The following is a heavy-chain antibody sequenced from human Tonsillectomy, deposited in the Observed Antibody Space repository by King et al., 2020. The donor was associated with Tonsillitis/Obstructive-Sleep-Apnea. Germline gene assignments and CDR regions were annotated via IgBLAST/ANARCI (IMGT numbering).Heavy chain of an antibody. CDR3: ARETSAMDAFDI. CDR2: ISYDGSNK. V-gene: IGHV3-30*04. CDR1: GFTFSNYA. J-gene: IGHJ3*02. Sequence: VQLVESGGGVVQPGKSLRLSCAASGFTFSNYAIHWVRQAPGKGLDWVTFISYDGSNKYYSDSVKGRFTISRDHSKNTLYLQMNSLRPEDTAVYYCARETSAMDAFDIWGQGTMVTVSS.